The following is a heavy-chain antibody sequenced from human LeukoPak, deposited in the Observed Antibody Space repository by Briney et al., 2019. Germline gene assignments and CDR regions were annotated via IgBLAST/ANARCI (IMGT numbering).Heavy chain of an antibody. CDR2: MYYSGIS. CDR3: ARHTARDYSDYFYYYGLDV. D-gene: IGHD4-17*01. V-gene: IGHV4-59*08. J-gene: IGHJ6*02. Sequence: SETLSLTCTVSGASITSYYWNWFRQPPGKGLEWIGYMYYSGISDYNPSLKSRVSISVDTSKNQVSLKLNSVTAADTALYYCARHTARDYSDYFYYYGLDVWGRGTTVTVSS. CDR1: GASITSYY.